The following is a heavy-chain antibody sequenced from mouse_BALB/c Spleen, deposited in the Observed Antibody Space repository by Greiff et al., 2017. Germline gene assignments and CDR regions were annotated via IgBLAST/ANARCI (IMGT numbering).Heavy chain of an antibody. J-gene: IGHJ2*01. V-gene: IGHV5-17*02. CDR3: ARSWDGLDY. Sequence: EVKLMESGGGLVQPGGSRKLSCAASGFTFSSFGMHWVRQAPEKGLEWVAYISSGSSTIYYADTVKGRFTISRDNPKNTLFLQMTSLRSEDTAMYYCARSWDGLDYWGQGTTLTVSS. D-gene: IGHD4-1*01. CDR2: ISSGSSTI. CDR1: GFTFSSFG.